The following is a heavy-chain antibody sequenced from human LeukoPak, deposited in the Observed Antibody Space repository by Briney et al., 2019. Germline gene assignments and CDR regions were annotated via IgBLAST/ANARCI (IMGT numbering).Heavy chain of an antibody. CDR1: GFTFSSYA. V-gene: IGHV3-30*04. D-gene: IGHD6-13*01. J-gene: IGHJ5*02. CDR3: AKGDSHYSSSWYRPDWFDP. Sequence: PGGSLRLSCAASGFTFSSYAMHWVRQAPGKGLEWVAVISYDGSNKYYADSVKGRFTISRDNSKNTLYLQMNSLRAEDTAVYYCAKGDSHYSSSWYRPDWFDPWGQGTLVTVSS. CDR2: ISYDGSNK.